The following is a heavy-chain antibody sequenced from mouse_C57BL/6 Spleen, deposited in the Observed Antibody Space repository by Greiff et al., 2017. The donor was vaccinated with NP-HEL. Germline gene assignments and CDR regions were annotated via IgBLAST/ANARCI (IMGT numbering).Heavy chain of an antibody. V-gene: IGHV5-9-1*02. Sequence: EVKLVESGEGLVKPGGSLKLSCAASGFTFSSYAMSWVRQTPEKRLEWVAYISSGGDYIYYADTVKGRFTISRDNARNTLYLQMSSLKSEDTAMYYCTRVDNGSSYWYFDVWGTGTTVTVSS. CDR3: TRVDNGSSYWYFDV. CDR2: ISSGGDYI. D-gene: IGHD1-1*01. CDR1: GFTFSSYA. J-gene: IGHJ1*03.